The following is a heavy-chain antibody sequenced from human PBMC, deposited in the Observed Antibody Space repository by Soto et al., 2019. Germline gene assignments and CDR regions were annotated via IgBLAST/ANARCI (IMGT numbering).Heavy chain of an antibody. D-gene: IGHD3-10*01. V-gene: IGHV1-18*01. CDR1: GYTFTSYG. Sequence: GASVKVSCKASGYTFTSYGISWVRQAPGQGLEWMGWISAYNGNTNYAQKLQGRVTMTTDTSTSTAYMELRSLRSDDTAVYYCARVGGSGSYYLPFDYWGQGTLVTVSS. CDR2: ISAYNGNT. J-gene: IGHJ4*02. CDR3: ARVGGSGSYYLPFDY.